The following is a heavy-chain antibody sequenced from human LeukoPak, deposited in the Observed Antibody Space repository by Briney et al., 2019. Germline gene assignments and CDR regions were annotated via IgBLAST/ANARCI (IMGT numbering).Heavy chain of an antibody. CDR2: INPSGGST. CDR3: ARLRGRDGLRGYYYGMDV. J-gene: IGHJ6*02. V-gene: IGHV1-46*01. CDR1: GYTFTSYY. Sequence: ASVKVSCKASGYTFTSYYMHWVRQAPGQGLEWMGIINPSGGSTSYAQKFQGRVTITADESTSTAYMELSSLRSEDTAVYYCARLRGRDGLRGYYYGMDVWGQGTTVTVSS. D-gene: IGHD5-24*01.